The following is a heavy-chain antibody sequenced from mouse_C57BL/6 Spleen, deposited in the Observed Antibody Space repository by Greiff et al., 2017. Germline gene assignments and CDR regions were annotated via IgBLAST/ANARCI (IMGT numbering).Heavy chain of an antibody. CDR3: ARNWEGFAY. V-gene: IGHV1-50*01. Sequence: VQLQQPGAELVKPGASVKLSCKASGYTFTSYWMQWVKQRPGQGLEWIGEIDPSDSYTNYNQKFKGKATLTVDTSSSTAYMQLSSLTSEDSAVYYCARNWEGFAYWGQGTLVTVSA. D-gene: IGHD4-1*01. J-gene: IGHJ3*01. CDR2: IDPSDSYT. CDR1: GYTFTSYW.